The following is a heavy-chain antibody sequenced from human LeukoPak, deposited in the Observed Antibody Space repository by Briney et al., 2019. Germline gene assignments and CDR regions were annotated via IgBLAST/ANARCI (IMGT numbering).Heavy chain of an antibody. D-gene: IGHD3-16*01. CDR3: ANGGDSNPDY. J-gene: IGHJ4*02. V-gene: IGHV3-74*01. Sequence: GGSLRLSCAASGFTFSSYWMPWVRQAPGKGLMWVSRINTDGSSTSYADSVKGRFTISRDNAKNTLYLQMNSLRAEDTAVYYCANGGDSNPDYWGQGTLVTVSS. CDR1: GFTFSSYW. CDR2: INTDGSST.